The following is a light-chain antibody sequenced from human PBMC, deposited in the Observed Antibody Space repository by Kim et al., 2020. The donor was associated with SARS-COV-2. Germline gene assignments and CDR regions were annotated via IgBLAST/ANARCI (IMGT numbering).Light chain of an antibody. V-gene: IGLV2-14*01. CDR2: DVN. CDR3: SSYTTSISYV. CDR1: SSDVGGFNY. Sequence: QSALTQTASVSGSPGQSITISCTGTSSDVGGFNYVSWYQQHPGKAPKLLIYDVNTRPSGVSSRFSGSKSGNTASLTISGLQAEDEADYHCSSYTTSISYVFGTGTKVTVL. J-gene: IGLJ1*01.